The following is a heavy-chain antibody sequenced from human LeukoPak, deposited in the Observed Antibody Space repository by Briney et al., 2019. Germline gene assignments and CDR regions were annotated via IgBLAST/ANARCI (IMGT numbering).Heavy chain of an antibody. D-gene: IGHD4-17*01. CDR3: AKDLVGTSVTTWVY. CDR2: ISYDGGDR. J-gene: IGHJ4*02. CDR1: GFTFSNFA. Sequence: GGSLRLSCAASGFTFSNFALHGFRRVQGRGREGLEVISYDGGDRYYADSVKGRFTISRDNSKNTLNLQMNSLRAEDTAVYYCAKDLVGTSVTTWVYWGQGTLVTVSS. V-gene: IGHV3-30*18.